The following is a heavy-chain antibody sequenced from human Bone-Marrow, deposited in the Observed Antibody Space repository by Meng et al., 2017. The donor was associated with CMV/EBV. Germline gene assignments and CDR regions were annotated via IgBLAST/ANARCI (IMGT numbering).Heavy chain of an antibody. CDR1: GGSVSSGSYY. CDR3: ARATSPGGYFPFSYYYGMDV. V-gene: IGHV4-61*01. Sequence: GSLRLSCAVSGGSVSSGSYYWSWIRQPPGKGLEWIGYIYYSGSTNYNPSLKSRVTISVDTSKNQFSLKLSSVTAADTAVYYCARATSPGGYFPFSYYYGMDVWGQGTTVTVSS. D-gene: IGHD2-2*03. J-gene: IGHJ6*02. CDR2: IYYSGST.